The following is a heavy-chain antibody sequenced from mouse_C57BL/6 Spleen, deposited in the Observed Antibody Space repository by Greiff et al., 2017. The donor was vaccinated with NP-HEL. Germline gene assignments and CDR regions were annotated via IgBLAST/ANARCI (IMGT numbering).Heavy chain of an antibody. CDR2: IHPNSGST. V-gene: IGHV1-64*01. CDR1: GYTFTSYW. CDR3: ARDCYDGYYFDY. J-gene: IGHJ2*01. Sequence: QVQLKQPGAELVKPGASVKLSCKASGYTFTSYWMHWVKQRPGQGLEWIGMIHPNSGSTNYNEKFKSKATLTVDKSSSTAYMQLSSLTSEDSAVYYCARDCYDGYYFDYWGQGTTLTVSS. D-gene: IGHD2-3*01.